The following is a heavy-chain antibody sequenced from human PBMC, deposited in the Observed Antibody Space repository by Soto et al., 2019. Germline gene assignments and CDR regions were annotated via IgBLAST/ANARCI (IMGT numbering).Heavy chain of an antibody. J-gene: IGHJ4*02. V-gene: IGHV4-34*01. Sequence: SETLSLTCAVYGGSFSGYYWSWIRQPPGKGLEWIGEINHSGSTNYNPSLKSRVTISVDTSKNQFSLKLSSVTAADTAVYYCARGYCSGGSCYGVFDYWGQGTLVTVSS. D-gene: IGHD2-15*01. CDR2: INHSGST. CDR3: ARGYCSGGSCYGVFDY. CDR1: GGSFSGYY.